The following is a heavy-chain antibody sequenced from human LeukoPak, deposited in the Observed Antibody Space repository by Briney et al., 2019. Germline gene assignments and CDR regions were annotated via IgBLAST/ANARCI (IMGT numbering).Heavy chain of an antibody. J-gene: IGHJ4*02. CDR2: INSDASRT. V-gene: IGHV3-74*01. Sequence: GGSRRLACAAAAFTFSSYWMHWVRPAPGEGLVWVSRINSDASRTSYADSVKGRFTISIDNAKNTLYLQMNSLRAEDTAVYYCVRQRYCSNGVCYPLEYWGQGTLVTVSS. CDR1: AFTFSSYW. CDR3: VRQRYCSNGVCYPLEY. D-gene: IGHD2-8*01.